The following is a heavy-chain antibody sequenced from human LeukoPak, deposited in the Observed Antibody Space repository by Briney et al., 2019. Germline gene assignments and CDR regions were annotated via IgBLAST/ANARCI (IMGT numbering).Heavy chain of an antibody. CDR3: ATQWELQSSAFDI. CDR1: GYTFTELS. J-gene: IGHJ3*02. V-gene: IGHV1-24*01. Sequence: ASVKVSCKVSGYTFTELSMHWVRQAPGKGLEWMGGFDPEDGETIYAQKFQGRVTMTEDTSTDTAYMELSSLRSEDTAVYYCATQWELQSSAFDIWGQGTMVTVSS. CDR2: FDPEDGET. D-gene: IGHD1-26*01.